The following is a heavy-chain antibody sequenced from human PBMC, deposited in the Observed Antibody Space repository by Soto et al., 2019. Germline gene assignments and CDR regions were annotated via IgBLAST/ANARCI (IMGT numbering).Heavy chain of an antibody. CDR3: ARNPRRRIVEGPLIDY. CDR1: GGSISSGGYY. D-gene: IGHD3-22*01. J-gene: IGHJ4*02. V-gene: IGHV4-31*03. CDR2: IYYSGST. Sequence: LSLTCTVSGGSISSGGYYWSWIRQHPGKGLEWIGYIYYSGSTYYNPSLKSRVTISVDTSKNQFSLKLSSVTAADTAVYYCARNPRRRIVEGPLIDYWGQGTLVTVSS.